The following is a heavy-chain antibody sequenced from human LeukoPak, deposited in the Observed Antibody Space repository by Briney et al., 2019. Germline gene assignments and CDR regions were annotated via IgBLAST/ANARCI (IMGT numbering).Heavy chain of an antibody. CDR2: IIPIFGTA. J-gene: IGHJ6*03. Sequence: SVKVSRKASGGTFSSYAISWVRQAPGQGLELIGGIIPIFGTANYAQKFQGRVTITTDESTRTAYMELSSLRSEDTAVYYCARYLTAGGPRLNYYMDVWGKGTTVTASS. V-gene: IGHV1-69*05. CDR3: ARYLTAGGPRLNYYMDV. CDR1: GGTFSSYA. D-gene: IGHD2-2*01.